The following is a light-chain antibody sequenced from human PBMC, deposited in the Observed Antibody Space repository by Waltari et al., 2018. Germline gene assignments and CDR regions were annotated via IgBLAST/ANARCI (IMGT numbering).Light chain of an antibody. Sequence: QTVVPQEPSLSVSPGGTVTLPCALSSGSLSTTSYATWYQQTPGQAPRTLVYKANARSSGVSDRFSGSILGNTAALTITGAQADDESDYYCALYMGSGIWVFGGGTRLTVL. V-gene: IGLV8-61*01. CDR3: ALYMGSGIWV. CDR1: SGSLSTTSY. CDR2: KAN. J-gene: IGLJ3*02.